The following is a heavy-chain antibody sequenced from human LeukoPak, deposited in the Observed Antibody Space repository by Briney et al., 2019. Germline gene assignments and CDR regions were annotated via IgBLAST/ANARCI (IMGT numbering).Heavy chain of an antibody. CDR3: ARYSNYYWYFDL. Sequence: ASVKVSCKASGYTFTSYAMHWVRQAPGQRLEWMGWINAGNGNTKYSQKFQGRVTITRDTSASTAYMELSSLRSEDTAVCYCARYSNYYWYFDLWGRGTLVTVSS. D-gene: IGHD4-11*01. J-gene: IGHJ2*01. CDR2: INAGNGNT. V-gene: IGHV1-3*01. CDR1: GYTFTSYA.